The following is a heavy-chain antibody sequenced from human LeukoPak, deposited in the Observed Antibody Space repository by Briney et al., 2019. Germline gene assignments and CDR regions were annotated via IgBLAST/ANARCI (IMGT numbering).Heavy chain of an antibody. CDR3: TTLTGWYSSSPRSG. J-gene: IGHJ4*02. Sequence: GGSLRLSCAASGFTFSSYEMNWVRQAPGKGLEWVSYISSSGSTIYYADSVKGRFTISRDNAKSSLYLQMNSLKPEDTAVYYCTTLTGWYSSSPRSGWGQGTLVTVSS. CDR1: GFTFSSYE. V-gene: IGHV3-48*03. D-gene: IGHD6-13*01. CDR2: ISSSGSTI.